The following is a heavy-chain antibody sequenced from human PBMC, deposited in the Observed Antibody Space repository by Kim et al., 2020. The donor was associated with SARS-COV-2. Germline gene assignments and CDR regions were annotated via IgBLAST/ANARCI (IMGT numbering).Heavy chain of an antibody. D-gene: IGHD5-12*01. J-gene: IGHJ5*02. Sequence: PSFQGQVTISADKSISTAYLQWSSLKASDTAMYYCARRGYSGYVYWFDPWGQGTLVTVSS. CDR3: ARRGYSGYVYWFDP. V-gene: IGHV5-51*01.